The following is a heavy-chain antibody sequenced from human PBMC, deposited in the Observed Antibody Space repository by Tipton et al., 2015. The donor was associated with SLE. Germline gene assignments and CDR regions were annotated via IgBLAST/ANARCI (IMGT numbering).Heavy chain of an antibody. CDR1: GFTLSSSA. CDR2: TSGSGSST. D-gene: IGHD3-3*01. Sequence: SLRLSCAASGFTLSSSAMSWVRQAPGKGLEWVSATSGSGSSTYAADSVLGRFSSSRDTSTNTLYLQMNSLRVEDTAVYYCAKAVGNLGDFWSGYYLDQWGQGTLVTVSS. J-gene: IGHJ4*02. V-gene: IGHV3-23*01. CDR3: AKAVGNLGDFWSGYYLDQ.